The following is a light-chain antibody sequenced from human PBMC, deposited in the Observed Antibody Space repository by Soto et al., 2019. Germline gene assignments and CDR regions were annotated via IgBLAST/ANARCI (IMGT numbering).Light chain of an antibody. Sequence: QSVLTPPPSASGTPGQRVTISCSGSSSNIGTNTVNWYQQFPRSAPKLLMYSSNQRPSWVPDRFSGSKSGTSASLAISGLQSEDEADYYCAAWDGSLNVVLYGGGTKLTVL. CDR2: SSN. J-gene: IGLJ3*02. CDR3: AAWDGSLNVVL. V-gene: IGLV1-44*01. CDR1: SSNIGTNT.